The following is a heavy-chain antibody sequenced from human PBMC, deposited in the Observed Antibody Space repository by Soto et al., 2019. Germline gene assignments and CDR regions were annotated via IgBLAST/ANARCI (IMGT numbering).Heavy chain of an antibody. V-gene: IGHV5-51*01. J-gene: IGHJ6*02. Sequence: PGESLKISCKGSGYSFTSYWIGWVRQMPGKGLEWMGIIYPGDSDTRYSPSFQGQVTISADKSISTAYLQWSSLKASDTAMYYCARDIVVVPAAKRDYYYYGMDVWGQGTPVTVSS. CDR1: GYSFTSYW. D-gene: IGHD2-2*01. CDR2: IYPGDSDT. CDR3: ARDIVVVPAAKRDYYYYGMDV.